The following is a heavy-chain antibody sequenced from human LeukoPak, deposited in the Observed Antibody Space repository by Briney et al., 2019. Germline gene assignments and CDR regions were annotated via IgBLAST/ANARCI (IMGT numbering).Heavy chain of an antibody. J-gene: IGHJ4*02. CDR3: ASSGSYRFDY. CDR2: ITASGTAM. CDR1: GFTFSSYS. D-gene: IGHD1-26*01. Sequence: GGSLRLSCATSGFTFSSYSMNWVRQAPGKGLEWVSHITASGTAMFYADSVKGRFTISRDNAKNSLYLQMNSLRDEDTAVYYCASSGSYRFDYWGQGTLVTVSS. V-gene: IGHV3-48*02.